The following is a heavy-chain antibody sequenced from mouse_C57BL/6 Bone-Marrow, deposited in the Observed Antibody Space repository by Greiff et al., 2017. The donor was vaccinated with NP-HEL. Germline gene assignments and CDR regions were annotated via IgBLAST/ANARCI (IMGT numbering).Heavy chain of an antibody. V-gene: IGHV1-50*01. Sequence: VQLQQPGAELVKPGASVKLSCKASGYTFTSYWMQWVKQRPGQGLEWIGEIDPSDSYTNYNQKFKGKATLTVDTSSSTAYMQLSSLTSEDSAVYYCARSKAFTAVVATRYFDVWGTGTTVTVSS. D-gene: IGHD1-1*01. CDR2: IDPSDSYT. CDR1: GYTFTSYW. CDR3: ARSKAFTAVVATRYFDV. J-gene: IGHJ1*03.